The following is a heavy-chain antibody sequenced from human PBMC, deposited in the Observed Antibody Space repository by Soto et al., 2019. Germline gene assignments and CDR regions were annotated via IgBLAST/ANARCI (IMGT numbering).Heavy chain of an antibody. V-gene: IGHV3-30*18. D-gene: IGHD2-21*01. CDR3: AQDRTAILAEVSWLES. J-gene: IGHJ4*02. CDR2: ISYDGSNK. Sequence: QVLLVESGGGVVQPGGSLTLSCVGSGFTFNSHGMHWVRQAPGKGLWWVAVISYDGSNKYYEESVKGRFTIARDNSRNTVYLQLNSLRAEDMALYYRAQDRTAILAEVSWLESWGQGTLVTVSA. CDR1: GFTFNSHG.